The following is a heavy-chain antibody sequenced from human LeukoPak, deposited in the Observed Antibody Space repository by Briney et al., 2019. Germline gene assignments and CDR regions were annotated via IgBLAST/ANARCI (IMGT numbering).Heavy chain of an antibody. CDR3: ASLNSGWYFNFDY. CDR2: IYSGGST. J-gene: IGHJ4*02. Sequence: GGSLRLSCAASGFTVSSNYMSWVRQAPGKGLEWVSVIYSGGSTYYADSVKGRFTISRDNSKNTLYLQMNSLRAEDTAVYYCASLNSGWYFNFDYWGQGTLVTVSS. D-gene: IGHD6-19*01. CDR1: GFTVSSNY. V-gene: IGHV3-66*01.